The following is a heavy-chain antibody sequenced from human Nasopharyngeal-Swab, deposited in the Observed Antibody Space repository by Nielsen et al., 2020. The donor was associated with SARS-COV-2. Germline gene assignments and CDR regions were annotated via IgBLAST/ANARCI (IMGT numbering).Heavy chain of an antibody. J-gene: IGHJ3*02. CDR3: ASLGDSSGYYYRIDGYAHDAHGAFDI. V-gene: IGHV3-30*09. Sequence: VRQAPGKGLEWVAVISYDGSNKYYADSVKGRFAISRDNSKNTLYLQMNSLRAEDTAVYYCASLGDSSGYYYRIDGYAHDAHGAFDIWGQGTMVTVSS. D-gene: IGHD3-22*01. CDR2: ISYDGSNK.